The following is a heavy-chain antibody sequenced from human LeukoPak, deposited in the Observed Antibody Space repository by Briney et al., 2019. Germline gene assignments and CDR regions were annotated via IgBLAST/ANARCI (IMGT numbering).Heavy chain of an antibody. CDR2: VYYVGNA. V-gene: IGHV4-39*01. J-gene: IGHJ5*02. CDR1: GGSVRSSRPY. D-gene: IGHD3-10*01. CDR3: ATHDEGSYFET. Sequence: SETLSLTCTVSGGSVRSSRPYWGWIRQSPGKGLEWIGSVYYVGNAYYRPFLLSRATISIDTSKTQISLRLTSVTATDTGIYYCATHDEGSYFETWGQGALVTVSS.